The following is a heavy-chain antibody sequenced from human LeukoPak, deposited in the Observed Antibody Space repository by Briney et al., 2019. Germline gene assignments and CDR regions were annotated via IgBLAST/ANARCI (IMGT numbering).Heavy chain of an antibody. CDR2: ISSSSSYI. V-gene: IGHV3-21*01. CDR1: GFTFSSYS. D-gene: IGHD6-19*01. CDR3: ARESISSGWSTFDY. Sequence: GGSLRLSCAASGFTFSSYSMNWVRQAPGKGLEWVSSISSSSSYIYYADSVKGRFTISRDNAKNSLYLQMNSLRAEDTAVYYCARESISSGWSTFDYWGQGTLVTVSS. J-gene: IGHJ4*02.